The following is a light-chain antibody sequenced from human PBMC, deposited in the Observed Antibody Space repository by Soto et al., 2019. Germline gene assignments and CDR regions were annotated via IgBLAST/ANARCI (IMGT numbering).Light chain of an antibody. J-gene: IGKJ4*01. CDR2: GAY. CDR1: QSVTSNY. Sequence: EIVLTQSPGTLSLSPGDRATLSCRASQSVTSNYLAWYQQKPGQAPRLLLYGAYRRAIGIPDRFSGSGSGTDFTLTISRLEPEDFSVYYCQQYDTAPPLTFGGGTKVEIK. V-gene: IGKV3-20*01. CDR3: QQYDTAPPLT.